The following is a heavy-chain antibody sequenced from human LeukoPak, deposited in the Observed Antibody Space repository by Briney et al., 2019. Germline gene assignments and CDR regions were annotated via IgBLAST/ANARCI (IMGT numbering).Heavy chain of an antibody. CDR3: ARHLRLITMVRGVIDY. CDR1: GFTFDDYG. V-gene: IGHV3-7*01. J-gene: IGHJ4*02. CDR2: IKQDGSEK. D-gene: IGHD3-10*01. Sequence: GGSLRFSCGASGFTFDDYGITWVRQAPGKGLEWVANIKQDGSEKYYVDSVKGRFTISRDNAKNSLYLQMNSLRAEDTAVYYCARHLRLITMVRGVIDYWGQGTLVTVSS.